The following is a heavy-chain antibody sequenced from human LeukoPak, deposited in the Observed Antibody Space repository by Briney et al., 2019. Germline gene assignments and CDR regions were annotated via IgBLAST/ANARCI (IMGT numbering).Heavy chain of an antibody. CDR3: ARGARGGSSPSGSFDY. Sequence: SETLPLTCAVYGGSFSGYYWSWIRQPPGKGLEWIGEINHSGSTNYNPSLKSRVTISVDTSKNQFSLKLSSVTAADTAVYYCARGARGGSSPSGSFDYWGQGTLVTVSS. D-gene: IGHD1-26*01. V-gene: IGHV4-34*01. J-gene: IGHJ4*02. CDR1: GGSFSGYY. CDR2: INHSGST.